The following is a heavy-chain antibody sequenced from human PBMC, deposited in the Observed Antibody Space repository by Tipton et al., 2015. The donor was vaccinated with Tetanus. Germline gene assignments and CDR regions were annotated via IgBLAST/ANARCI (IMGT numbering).Heavy chain of an antibody. D-gene: IGHD2-15*01. CDR3: AREADCSGGSCFSGDFDN. V-gene: IGHV3-33*01. CDR1: GFIFSSYG. Sequence: SLRLSCAASGFIFSSYGIHWVRQAPGKGPEWVAASWYDGTDKYYADSVKGRFTISRDNSKNTLYLQMNSLRAEDTAVYYCAREADCSGGSCFSGDFDNWGQGTQVTVSS. CDR2: SWYDGTDK. J-gene: IGHJ4*02.